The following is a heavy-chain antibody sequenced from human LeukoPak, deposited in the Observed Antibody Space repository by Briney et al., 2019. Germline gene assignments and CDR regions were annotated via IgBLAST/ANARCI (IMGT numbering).Heavy chain of an antibody. D-gene: IGHD2-15*01. CDR1: GFSFRRFW. V-gene: IGHV3-7*03. Sequence: GSLRLSCAGSGFSFRRFWMTWVRQAPGRGLEWVANINGDGDGKRYADSVKDRFTISRDNARSLVFLQIHSLRDEDAAVYYCARVIRYCSGGSCAVDFDYWGQGTLVTVSA. CDR2: INGDGDGK. CDR3: ARVIRYCSGGSCAVDFDY. J-gene: IGHJ4*02.